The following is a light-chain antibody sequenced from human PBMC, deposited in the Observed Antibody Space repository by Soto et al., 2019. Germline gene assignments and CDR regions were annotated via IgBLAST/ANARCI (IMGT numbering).Light chain of an antibody. V-gene: IGKV3-20*01. J-gene: IGKJ1*01. CDR3: QRYGSSRPWT. Sequence: EIVLTQSPGTLSLSPGERATLSCRVSQSVTSNYIAWYQQKPGQAPRLLIYGASSRATGIPDRLSGSGSGTDFTLTISRLEPADFAVYYCQRYGSSRPWTFGQGTKVDIK. CDR1: QSVTSNY. CDR2: GAS.